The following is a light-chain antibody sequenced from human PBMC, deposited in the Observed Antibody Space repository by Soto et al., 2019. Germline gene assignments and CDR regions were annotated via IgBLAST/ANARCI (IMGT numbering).Light chain of an antibody. CDR3: QQYNSYWS. J-gene: IGKJ1*01. CDR2: KAS. CDR1: QSISSW. V-gene: IGKV1-5*03. Sequence: DIQMTQSPSTLSASVGDRVTITCRASQSISSWLAWYQQKPGKAPKLLIYKASTLESGVPSRFSSSGSGTDFTLTISNLQADDFATYYCQQYNSYWSFGQGTKVEIK.